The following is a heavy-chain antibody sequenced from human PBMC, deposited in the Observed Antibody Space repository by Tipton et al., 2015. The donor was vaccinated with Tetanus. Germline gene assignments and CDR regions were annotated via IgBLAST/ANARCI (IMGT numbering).Heavy chain of an antibody. V-gene: IGHV4-59*01. Sequence: TLSLTCTVSGDSISNYHWGWIRQPPGKGLEWIGYIYYRGNTNYNPSLKKRVTTSVDTSKNQFSLKLNSVTAADTAVYYCARVEEGYCSGGTCYFADWGRGTLVTVSS. CDR1: GDSISNYH. D-gene: IGHD2-15*01. CDR3: ARVEEGYCSGGTCYFAD. J-gene: IGHJ4*02. CDR2: IYYRGNT.